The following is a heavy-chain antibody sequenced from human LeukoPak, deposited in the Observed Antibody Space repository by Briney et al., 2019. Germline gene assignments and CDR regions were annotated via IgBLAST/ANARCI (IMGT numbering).Heavy chain of an antibody. Sequence: PGGSLRLSCEASGFTFSAYAMTWVRQAPGKGLEWVSSIGSDNKPHYSESVKGRFAISRDNSKNTVYLQMNSLRAEDTAVYYCAKVLSGSQDYWGQGTLVTVFS. V-gene: IGHV3-23*05. CDR1: GFTFSAYA. CDR2: IGSDNKP. D-gene: IGHD1-26*01. J-gene: IGHJ4*02. CDR3: AKVLSGSQDY.